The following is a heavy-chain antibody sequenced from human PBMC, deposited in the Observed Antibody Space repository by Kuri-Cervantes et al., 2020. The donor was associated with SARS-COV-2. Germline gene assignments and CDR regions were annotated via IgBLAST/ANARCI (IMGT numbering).Heavy chain of an antibody. J-gene: IGHJ5*02. CDR2: INPNSGGT. Sequence: ASVKVSCKASGYTFTGYYMHWVRQAPGQGLEWMGWINPNSGGTNYAQKFQGRVTMTRDTSISTAYMELSRLRSDDTAVYYCARVCDGGGTGIAAAGSTGDWFDPWGQGTLVTVSS. CDR3: ARVCDGGGTGIAAAGSTGDWFDP. V-gene: IGHV1-2*02. D-gene: IGHD6-13*01. CDR1: GYTFTGYY.